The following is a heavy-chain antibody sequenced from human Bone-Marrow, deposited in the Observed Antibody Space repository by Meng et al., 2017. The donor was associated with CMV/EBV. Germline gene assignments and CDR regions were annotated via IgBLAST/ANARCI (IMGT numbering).Heavy chain of an antibody. J-gene: IGHJ4*02. D-gene: IGHD3-16*01. CDR2: IYYSGST. CDR3: ARGGDY. Sequence: SETLSLTCTVSGGSISSSSYYWGWIRQPPGKGLEWIGSIYYSGSTYYNPSLKSRVTIAVDTAKNQFSLKLSSVTAADTAVYYCARGGDYWGQGTLVTVSS. V-gene: IGHV4-39*07. CDR1: GGSISSSSYY.